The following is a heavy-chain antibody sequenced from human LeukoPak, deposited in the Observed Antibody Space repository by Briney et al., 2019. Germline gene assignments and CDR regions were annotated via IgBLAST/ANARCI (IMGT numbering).Heavy chain of an antibody. V-gene: IGHV3-23*01. J-gene: IGHJ4*02. CDR2: ISGSGGST. D-gene: IGHD3-22*01. CDR3: AKDQPFCYDSSGYMAPFDY. Sequence: PGGSLRLSCAASGFTFSSYAMSWVRQAPGKGLEWVSAISGSGGSTYYADSVKGRFTISRDNSKNTLYLQMNSLRAEDTAVYYCAKDQPFCYDSSGYMAPFDYWGQGTLVTVSS. CDR1: GFTFSSYA.